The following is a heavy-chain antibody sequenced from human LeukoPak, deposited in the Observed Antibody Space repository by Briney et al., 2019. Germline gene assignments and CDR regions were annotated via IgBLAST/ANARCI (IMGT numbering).Heavy chain of an antibody. CDR1: GDTFTGYY. CDR2: INPNSGGT. V-gene: IGHV1-2*02. J-gene: IGHJ4*02. CDR3: ARGTGEGYSYGRYFFDY. Sequence: ASVKVSCKASGDTFTGYYIHWVRQAPGQGLQWMGWINPNSGGTNYAQKFQGRVTMTRDTSISTAYMELSRLTSDDTAVYYCARGTGEGYSYGRYFFDYWGQGTLVTVSS. D-gene: IGHD5-18*01.